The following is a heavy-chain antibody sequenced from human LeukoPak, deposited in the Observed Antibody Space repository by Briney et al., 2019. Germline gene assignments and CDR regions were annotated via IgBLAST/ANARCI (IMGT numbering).Heavy chain of an antibody. CDR2: IYYSGST. J-gene: IGHJ4*02. Sequence: SETLSLTCTVSGGSISSYYWSWIRQPPGKGLEWIGYIYYSGSTNYDPSLKSRVTISVDTSKNQFSLKLSSVTAADTAVYYCARDYYGDFYFDYWGQGTLVTVSS. CDR1: GGSISSYY. CDR3: ARDYYGDFYFDY. D-gene: IGHD4-17*01. V-gene: IGHV4-59*01.